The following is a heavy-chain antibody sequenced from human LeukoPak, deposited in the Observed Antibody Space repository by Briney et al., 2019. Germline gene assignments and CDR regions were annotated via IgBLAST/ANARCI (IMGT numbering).Heavy chain of an antibody. Sequence: GGSLRLSCAASGFTFSSYAMSWVRQAPGKGLEWVSAISGSGGGTYYADSVKGRFTISRDNSKNTLYLQMNSLRAEDTAVYYCAKPVRTSIAAAGDYWGQGTLVTVSS. CDR2: ISGSGGGT. CDR1: GFTFSSYA. V-gene: IGHV3-23*01. CDR3: AKPVRTSIAAAGDY. J-gene: IGHJ4*02. D-gene: IGHD6-13*01.